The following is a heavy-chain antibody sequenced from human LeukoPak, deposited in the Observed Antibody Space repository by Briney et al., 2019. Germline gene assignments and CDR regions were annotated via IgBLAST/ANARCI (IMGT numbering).Heavy chain of an antibody. CDR2: IRYDGSNK. D-gene: IGHD6-19*01. CDR1: GFTFSSYG. Sequence: SGGSLRLSCAASGFTFSSYGMHWVRQAPGKGLEWVAFIRYDGSNKYYADSVKGRFTISRDNSKNTLYLQMNSLRAEDTAVYYCAKDFMFIGEQWLITPLDYWGQGTLVTVSS. CDR3: AKDFMFIGEQWLITPLDY. V-gene: IGHV3-30*02. J-gene: IGHJ4*02.